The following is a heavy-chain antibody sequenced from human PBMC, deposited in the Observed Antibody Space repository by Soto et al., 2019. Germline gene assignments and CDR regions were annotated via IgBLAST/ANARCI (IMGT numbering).Heavy chain of an antibody. CDR2: ISNSGANA. J-gene: IGHJ4*01. V-gene: IGHV3-23*01. D-gene: IGHD3-3*02. CDR1: GFSFSSYD. Sequence: PGGSLRLSCAASGFSFSSYDMNWVRQVPGKELEWVSAISNSGANAYYADSVKGRFTITRDNSKKVLFLQMNRLRGDDSAIYYCAKGRFDVVSISPFDHWGQGTLVTVSS. CDR3: AKGRFDVVSISPFDH.